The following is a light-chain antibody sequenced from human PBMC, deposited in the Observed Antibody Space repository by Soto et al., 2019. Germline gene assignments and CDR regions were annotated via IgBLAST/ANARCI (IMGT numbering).Light chain of an antibody. CDR3: QQRSNWPSIT. CDR1: QIIRTN. J-gene: IGKJ5*01. CDR2: GAS. V-gene: IGKV3-15*01. Sequence: ETVMTQSPATLSVSPGCRVTLSCRASQIIRTNLAWYQQKPGQAPRLLIYGASTRATGVPARFSGSGSGTDFTLTIRSLESEDFAVYYCQQRSNWPSITFGQGTRREIK.